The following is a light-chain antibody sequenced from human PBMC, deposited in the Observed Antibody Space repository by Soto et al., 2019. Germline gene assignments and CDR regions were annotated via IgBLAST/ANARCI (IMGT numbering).Light chain of an antibody. CDR3: CSYAGTFSDV. CDR1: SSDVGAYNY. J-gene: IGLJ1*01. V-gene: IGLV2-11*01. Sequence: QSALTQPRSVSGSPGQSVTISCTGTSSDVGAYNYVSWYQHHPGRAPKLLIYDVNKRPSGVPDRFSGSKSGNTASLTISGLQAEDETDYYCCSYAGTFSDVFGPGTKLTVL. CDR2: DVN.